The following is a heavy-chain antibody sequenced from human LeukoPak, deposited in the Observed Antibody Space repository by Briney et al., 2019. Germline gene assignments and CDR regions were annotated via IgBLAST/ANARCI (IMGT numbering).Heavy chain of an antibody. CDR1: GYTFNGYY. D-gene: IGHD6-13*01. CDR3: ARVGIAAAAIFDY. Sequence: ASVKVSCKTSGYTFNGYYMHWVRQAPGQGLEWMGRINPNSGGTNYAQKFQGRVTMTRDTSISTAYMELSRLRSDDTAVYYCARVGIAAAAIFDYWGQGTLVTVSS. CDR2: INPNSGGT. V-gene: IGHV1-2*02. J-gene: IGHJ4*02.